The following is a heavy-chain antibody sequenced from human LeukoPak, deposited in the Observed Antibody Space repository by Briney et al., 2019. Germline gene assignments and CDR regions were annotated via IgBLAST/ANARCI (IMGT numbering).Heavy chain of an antibody. J-gene: IGHJ3*02. Sequence: GRSLRLSCAASGFTFSSYAMHWVRQAPGKGLEWVAVISYDGSNKYYADSVKGRFTISRDDSKNTLYLQMNSLRAEDTAVYYCARDFFRGHSYGYAFDIWGQGTMVTVSS. CDR2: ISYDGSNK. CDR3: ARDFFRGHSYGYAFDI. V-gene: IGHV3-30*01. CDR1: GFTFSSYA. D-gene: IGHD5-18*01.